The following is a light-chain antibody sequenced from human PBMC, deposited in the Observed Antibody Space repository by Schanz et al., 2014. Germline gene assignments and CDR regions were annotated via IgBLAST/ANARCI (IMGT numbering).Light chain of an antibody. CDR3: SSYTSSSPGV. J-gene: IGLJ3*02. V-gene: IGLV2-14*03. CDR2: DVS. CDR1: SSDVGGYNY. Sequence: QSALTQPASVSGSPGQSITISCTGTSSDVGGYNYVSWYQQHPGQAPKLMIYDVSNRPSGVSNRFSGSKSGNTASLTISGLQAEDEADYYCSSYTSSSPGVFGGGTKLTV.